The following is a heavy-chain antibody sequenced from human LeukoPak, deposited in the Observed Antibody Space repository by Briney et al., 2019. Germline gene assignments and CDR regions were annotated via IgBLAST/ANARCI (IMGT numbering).Heavy chain of an antibody. J-gene: IGHJ4*02. V-gene: IGHV4-39*07. CDR3: ASVYFGDLWGYFDS. CDR2: IFYSGST. CDR1: GGSISTSNYY. D-gene: IGHD3-10*01. Sequence: SETLSLTCTVSGGSISTSNYYWGWIRQPPGKGLEWIGNIFYSGSTYYSPSLKSRVTISLDTSRNQFSLKLSSVTAADTAVYFCASVYFGDLWGYFDSWGQGSLVTVSS.